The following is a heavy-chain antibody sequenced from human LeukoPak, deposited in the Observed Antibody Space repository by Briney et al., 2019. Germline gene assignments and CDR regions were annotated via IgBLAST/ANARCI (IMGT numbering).Heavy chain of an antibody. CDR1: GYTFTGYY. D-gene: IGHD3-22*01. Sequence: ASVKVSCKASGYTFTGYYMHWVRQAPGQGLEWMGWINPNSGGTNYAQKLQGRVTMTTDTSTSTAYMELRSLRSDDTAVYYCARVLVGGYYDSSGYYEGAFDIWGQGTMVTVSS. J-gene: IGHJ3*02. CDR3: ARVLVGGYYDSSGYYEGAFDI. CDR2: INPNSGGT. V-gene: IGHV1-2*02.